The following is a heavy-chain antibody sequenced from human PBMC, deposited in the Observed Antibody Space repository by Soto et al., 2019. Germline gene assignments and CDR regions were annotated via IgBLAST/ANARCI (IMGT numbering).Heavy chain of an antibody. D-gene: IGHD3-16*01. CDR1: GLTFSSSW. Sequence: DVQLVESGGGLVQPGGSLRLSCAASGLTFSSSWMTWIRQAPGQGLEWVAELNPDGTARFYVDSVKGRFAISRDNARNSLYLQMNSLRADDTAVYYCARDPAFGAADHWGQGTVVTVSS. V-gene: IGHV3-7*01. J-gene: IGHJ4*02. CDR2: LNPDGTAR. CDR3: ARDPAFGAADH.